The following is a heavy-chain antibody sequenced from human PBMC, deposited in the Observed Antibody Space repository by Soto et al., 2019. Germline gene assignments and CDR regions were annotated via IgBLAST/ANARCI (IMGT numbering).Heavy chain of an antibody. CDR1: GFTFSSYG. V-gene: IGHV3-33*01. Sequence: GGSLRLSCAASGFTFSSYGMHWVRQAPGKGLEWVAVIWYDGSNKYYADSVKGRFTISRDNSKNTLYLQMNSLRAEDTAVYYCARGGYSSGWYRGIFDYWGQGTLVTVSS. CDR3: ARGGYSSGWYRGIFDY. CDR2: IWYDGSNK. D-gene: IGHD6-19*01. J-gene: IGHJ4*02.